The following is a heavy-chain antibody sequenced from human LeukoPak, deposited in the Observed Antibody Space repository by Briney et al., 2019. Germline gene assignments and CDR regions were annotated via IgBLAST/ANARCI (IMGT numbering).Heavy chain of an antibody. V-gene: IGHV4-4*02. CDR3: ARVKRLKPFYGMDV. CDR2: IYHSGSA. Sequence: SETLSLTCAVSGGSISSSNWWSWVRQPPGKGLEWIGEIYHSGSANYNPSLKSRVTISVDKSKNQFSLKLSSVTTADTAVYYCARVKRLKPFYGMDVWGQGTTVTVSS. D-gene: IGHD3-16*01. CDR1: GGSISSSNW. J-gene: IGHJ6*02.